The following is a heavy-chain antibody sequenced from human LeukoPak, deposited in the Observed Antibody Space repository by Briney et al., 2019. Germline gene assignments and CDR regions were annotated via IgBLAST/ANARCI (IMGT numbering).Heavy chain of an antibody. V-gene: IGHV3-30-3*01. J-gene: IGHJ4*02. Sequence: GGSLRPSCAASGFTFSSYAMHWVRQAPGKGLEWVAVISYDGSNKYYADSVKGRFTISRDNSKNTLYLQMNSLRAEDTAVYYCARDVYCSGGSCYSGLFDYWGQGTLVTVSS. CDR2: ISYDGSNK. D-gene: IGHD2-15*01. CDR1: GFTFSSYA. CDR3: ARDVYCSGGSCYSGLFDY.